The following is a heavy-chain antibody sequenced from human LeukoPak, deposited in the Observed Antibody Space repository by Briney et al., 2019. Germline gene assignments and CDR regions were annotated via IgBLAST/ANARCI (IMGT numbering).Heavy chain of an antibody. Sequence: GSSVKVSCKASGGTFSSYAISWVRQAPGQGLEWMGGIIPIFGTANYAQKFQGRVTITTDESTSTAYMELSRLRSEDTAVYYCASSRYSSSWYANKAHFDYWGQGTLVTISS. CDR2: IIPIFGTA. J-gene: IGHJ4*02. V-gene: IGHV1-69*05. CDR1: GGTFSSYA. CDR3: ASSRYSSSWYANKAHFDY. D-gene: IGHD6-13*01.